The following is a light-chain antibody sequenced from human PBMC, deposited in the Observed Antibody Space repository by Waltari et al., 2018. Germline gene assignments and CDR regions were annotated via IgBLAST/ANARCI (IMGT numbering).Light chain of an antibody. J-gene: IGKJ1*01. CDR1: QSVSTW. CDR2: KSS. V-gene: IGKV1-5*03. CDR3: PLYSAYSRT. Sequence: DIQMTQSPSTLSASVGDRVTITCRASQSVSTWVAWHQQKPGKAPNLLIYKSSTLESGVPSRFSGCGSGTELTRTITSLQPDDFATYFCPLYSAYSRTFGQGTKVEIK.